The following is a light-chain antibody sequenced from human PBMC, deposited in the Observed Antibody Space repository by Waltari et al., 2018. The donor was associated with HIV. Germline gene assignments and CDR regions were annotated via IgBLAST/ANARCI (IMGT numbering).Light chain of an antibody. CDR1: PSISSW. CDR2: KAS. CDR3: QQYNSYSFT. Sequence: DIQMTQSPSTLSESVGYRVTITCRASPSISSWLALYQQKPGKAPKLLFYKASSLESGVPSRFSGSGSGTEFTLTISSLQPDDFATYYCQQYNSYSFTSGPGTKVDIK. J-gene: IGKJ3*01. V-gene: IGKV1-5*03.